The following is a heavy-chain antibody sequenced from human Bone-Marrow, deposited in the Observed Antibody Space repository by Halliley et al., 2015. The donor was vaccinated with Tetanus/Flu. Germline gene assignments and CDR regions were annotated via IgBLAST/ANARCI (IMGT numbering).Heavy chain of an antibody. J-gene: IGHJ1*01. CDR2: FSGSGNYT. CDR1: GFTFSSYA. CDR3: AKGGIVIGLVEEGEYFQP. V-gene: IGHV3-23*01. Sequence: SLRLSCAASGFTFSSYAMSWVRQAPGKGLLWVSAFSGSGNYTYYADSVKGRFTISRDNSKNTLYLQMNSLRAEDTAVYYCAKGGIVIGLVEEGEYFQPWGQGPLVTVTS. D-gene: IGHD3-22*01.